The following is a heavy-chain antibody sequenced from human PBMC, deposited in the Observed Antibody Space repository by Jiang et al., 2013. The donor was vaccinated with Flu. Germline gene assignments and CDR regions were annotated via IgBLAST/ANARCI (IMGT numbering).Heavy chain of an antibody. CDR3: ARHVRLGGWFDP. J-gene: IGHJ5*02. V-gene: IGHV4-59*08. CDR2: LLQWEH. CDR1: Y. D-gene: IGHD3-22*01. Sequence: YWSWIRQPPREGTGVDWVYLLQWEHQLQSSLKTRVTISVDTSKNQFSLKLTSVTAADTAVYYCARHVRLGGWFDPWGQGTLVTVSS.